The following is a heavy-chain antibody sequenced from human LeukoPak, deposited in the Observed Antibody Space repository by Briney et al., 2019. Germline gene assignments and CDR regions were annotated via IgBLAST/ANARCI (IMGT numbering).Heavy chain of an antibody. V-gene: IGHV1-58*01. CDR1: GFTFTSSA. CDR3: ARGPGPEDYDYVWGSYLHYFDY. D-gene: IGHD3-16*02. CDR2: IVVGSGNT. Sequence: SVKVSCKASGFTFTSSAVQWVRQARGQRLEWIGWIVVGSGNTNYAQKFQERVTITRDMSTSTAYMELSSLRSEDTAVYYCARGPGPEDYDYVWGSYLHYFDYWGQGTLVTVSS. J-gene: IGHJ4*02.